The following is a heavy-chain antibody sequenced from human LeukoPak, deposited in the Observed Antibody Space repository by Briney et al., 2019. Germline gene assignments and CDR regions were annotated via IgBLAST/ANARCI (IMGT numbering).Heavy chain of an antibody. D-gene: IGHD1-26*01. V-gene: IGHV1-8*01. CDR3: ARVWGAIDY. CDR2: MNPKSGNT. J-gene: IGHJ4*02. Sequence: ASVKVSCKTSGYTFTNYDINWVRQATGQGLEWMGWMNPKSGNTGSAQRFQGRVTMTRDTSISTAYMELSSLRSEDTAVYYCARVWGAIDYWGQGTLVTVST. CDR1: GYTFTNYD.